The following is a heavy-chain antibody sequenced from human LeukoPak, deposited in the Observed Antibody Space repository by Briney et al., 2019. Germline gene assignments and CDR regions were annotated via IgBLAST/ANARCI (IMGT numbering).Heavy chain of an antibody. V-gene: IGHV3-30*03. CDR3: ARIPWFGELSGHAFDI. Sequence: QPGGSLRLSCAASGFTFSSYGMHWVRQAPGKGLEWVAVISYDGSNKYYADSVKGRFTISRDNSKNTLYLQMNSLRAEDTAVYYCARIPWFGELSGHAFDIWGQGTMVTVSS. CDR1: GFTFSSYG. CDR2: ISYDGSNK. J-gene: IGHJ3*02. D-gene: IGHD3-10*01.